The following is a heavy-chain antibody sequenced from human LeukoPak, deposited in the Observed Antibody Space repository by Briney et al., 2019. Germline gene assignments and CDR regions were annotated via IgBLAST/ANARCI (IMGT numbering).Heavy chain of an antibody. Sequence: GGSLRLSCAASGFTLSSYAMSWVRQAPGKGLEWVSTIDVTTGGSYYADSVKGRFTISRDTFQNTLYLQLNGLRVDDTAIYYCAKVNYYQPYFWGQGTLVTVSS. J-gene: IGHJ4*02. CDR2: IDVTTGGS. V-gene: IGHV3-23*01. CDR3: AKVNYYQPYF. CDR1: GFTLSSYA. D-gene: IGHD2-2*01.